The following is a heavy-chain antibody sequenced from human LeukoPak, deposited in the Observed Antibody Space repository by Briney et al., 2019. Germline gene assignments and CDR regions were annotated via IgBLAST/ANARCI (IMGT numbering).Heavy chain of an antibody. D-gene: IGHD5-24*01. CDR3: AKSGYTRFDY. CDR2: YSGSVGGT. CDR1: GFTFSSYA. Sequence: GGSLRLSSAASGFTFSSYAMSWVRPAPGKGLEWVSAYSGSVGGTYYADSVKGRFTISRDNSKNTLYLQMNSLRAEDTAVYFCAKSGYTRFDYWGQGTLVTVSS. J-gene: IGHJ4*02. V-gene: IGHV3-23*01.